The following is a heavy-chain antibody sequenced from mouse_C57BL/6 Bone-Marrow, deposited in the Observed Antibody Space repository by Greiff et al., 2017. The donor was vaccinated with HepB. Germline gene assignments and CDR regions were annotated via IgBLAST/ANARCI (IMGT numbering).Heavy chain of an antibody. CDR2: IDPSDSYT. CDR1: GYTFTSYW. Sequence: QVQLQQPGAELVRPGTSVKLSCKASGYTFTSYWMHWVKQRPGQGLEWIGVIDPSDSYTNYNHKFKGKATLTVDTSSSTAYMQLSSLTSEDSAVYYCAREDWDRFAYWGQGTLVTVSA. D-gene: IGHD4-1*01. V-gene: IGHV1-59*01. CDR3: AREDWDRFAY. J-gene: IGHJ3*01.